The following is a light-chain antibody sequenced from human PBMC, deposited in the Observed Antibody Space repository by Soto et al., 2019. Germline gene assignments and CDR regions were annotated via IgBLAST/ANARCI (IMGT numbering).Light chain of an antibody. V-gene: IGLV2-18*02. Sequence: QSALTQTPSVSGSPGQSVTISCNGTYARVTWYQQAPGTAPKLIIYEVSNRPSGVPDRFSGSKSGNTASLTISGLQAEDEADYYCSSYTGDSVLFGGGTKLTVL. CDR3: SSYTGDSVL. J-gene: IGLJ3*02. CDR1: YAR. CDR2: EVS.